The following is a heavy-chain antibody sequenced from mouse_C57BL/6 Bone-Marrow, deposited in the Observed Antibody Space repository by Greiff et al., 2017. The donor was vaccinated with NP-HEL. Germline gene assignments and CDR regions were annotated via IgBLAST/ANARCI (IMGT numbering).Heavy chain of an antibody. CDR1: GFTFSNYW. D-gene: IGHD2-12*01. CDR3: TGDSPMDY. Sequence: EVMLVESGGGLVQPGGSMKLSCVASGFTFSNYWMNWVRQSPEKGLEWVAQIRLKSDNYATHYAESVKGRFTISRDDSKSSVYLQMNNLRAEDTGIYYCTGDSPMDYWGQGTSVTVSS. V-gene: IGHV6-3*01. CDR2: IRLKSDNYAT. J-gene: IGHJ4*01.